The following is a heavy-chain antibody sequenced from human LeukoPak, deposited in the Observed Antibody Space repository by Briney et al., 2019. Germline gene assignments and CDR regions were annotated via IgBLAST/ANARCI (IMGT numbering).Heavy chain of an antibody. CDR3: AKDQWWFGELHAFDI. CDR2: ISGSGDST. D-gene: IGHD3-10*01. V-gene: IGHV3-23*01. Sequence: GGTLRLSCAASGFTFSNYGMSWVRQAPGKGLEWVSAISGSGDSTYYADSVKGWFTISRDNSRNTLSLQMNRLRAEDTAVYYCAKDQWWFGELHAFDIWGQGTMVTVSS. CDR1: GFTFSNYG. J-gene: IGHJ3*02.